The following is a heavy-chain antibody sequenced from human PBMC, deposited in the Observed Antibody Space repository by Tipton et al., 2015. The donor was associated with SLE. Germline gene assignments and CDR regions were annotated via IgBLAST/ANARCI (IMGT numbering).Heavy chain of an antibody. J-gene: IGHJ6*03. Sequence: TLSLTCAVYGGSFGTYYWSWIRQPPGKGLEWIGEINHSGSTNYNPSLKSRVTISVDKSKNQFSLKLSSVTAADTAVYYCARAATRIEGMDVWGKGTTVTVSS. V-gene: IGHV4-34*01. D-gene: IGHD1-26*01. CDR2: INHSGST. CDR3: ARAATRIEGMDV. CDR1: GGSFGTYY.